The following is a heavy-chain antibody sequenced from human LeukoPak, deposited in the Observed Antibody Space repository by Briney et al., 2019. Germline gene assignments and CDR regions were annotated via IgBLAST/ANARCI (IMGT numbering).Heavy chain of an antibody. CDR1: GFSLNTSGMR. J-gene: IGHJ4*02. Sequence: SGPALVKPTETLTLTCTFSGFSLNTSGMRVSWIRQPPGKALELLTRIDLDDDKFYITSRKSRLTISTDTSRNQVVLTITTMDPVDTATYYCARVPTCGNTKCYLDYWGQGTLVTVSS. CDR3: ARVPTCGNTKCYLDY. D-gene: IGHD2-2*01. V-gene: IGHV2-70*04. CDR2: IDLDDDK.